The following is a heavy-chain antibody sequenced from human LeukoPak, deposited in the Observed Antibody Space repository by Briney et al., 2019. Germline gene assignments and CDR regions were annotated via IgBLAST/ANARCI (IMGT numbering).Heavy chain of an antibody. Sequence: GGSLRLSCAASHFTFTNRWMNWVRQAPGKGLEWVGRIASNTDGGTTDYAAPVKGRFTISRDDSKNALYLQMNSLKTEDIALYYCTTRTTTTIYWGQGTLVTVSS. V-gene: IGHV3-15*07. D-gene: IGHD1-7*01. CDR2: IASNTDGGTT. CDR3: TTRTTTTIY. J-gene: IGHJ4*02. CDR1: HFTFTNRW.